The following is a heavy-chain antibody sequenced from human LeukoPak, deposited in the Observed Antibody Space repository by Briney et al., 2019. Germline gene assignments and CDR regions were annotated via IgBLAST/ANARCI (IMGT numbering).Heavy chain of an antibody. V-gene: IGHV4-34*01. CDR1: GGSFSGYY. CDR3: ARGGDGYTYDAFDI. J-gene: IGHJ3*02. Sequence: SETLSLTCAVYGGSFSGYYWSWIRQPPGKGPEWIGEINHSGSTNYNPSLKSRVTISVDTSKNQFSLKLSSVTAADTAVYYCARGGDGYTYDAFDIWGQGTMVTVSS. CDR2: INHSGST. D-gene: IGHD5-18*01.